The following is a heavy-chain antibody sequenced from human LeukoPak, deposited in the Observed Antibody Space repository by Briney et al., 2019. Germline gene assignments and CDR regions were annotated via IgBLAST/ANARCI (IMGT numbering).Heavy chain of an antibody. Sequence: GGSLRLSCAASGFTFNNYGMHWVRQAPGKGLEWVSFIRNDGTDKSYAASVKGRFTISRDNSKNTMYLQMNSPRGEDTAVYYCAKTNTELGKNWFDPWGQGTLVTVSS. CDR2: IRNDGTDK. D-gene: IGHD7-27*01. CDR1: GFTFNNYG. CDR3: AKTNTELGKNWFDP. J-gene: IGHJ5*02. V-gene: IGHV3-30*02.